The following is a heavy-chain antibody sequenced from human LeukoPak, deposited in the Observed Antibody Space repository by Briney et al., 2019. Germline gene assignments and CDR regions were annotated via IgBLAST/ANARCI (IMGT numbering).Heavy chain of an antibody. CDR1: GFTFSSYG. J-gene: IGHJ5*02. D-gene: IGHD3-22*01. Sequence: GGSLRLSCAASGFTFSSYGMHWVRQAPGKGLEWVAVIWYDGSNKYYADSVKGRFTISRDNSKNTLYLQMNSLRAGDTAVYYCAREGATMIVDNWFDPWGQGTLVTVSS. CDR3: AREGATMIVDNWFDP. CDR2: IWYDGSNK. V-gene: IGHV3-33*01.